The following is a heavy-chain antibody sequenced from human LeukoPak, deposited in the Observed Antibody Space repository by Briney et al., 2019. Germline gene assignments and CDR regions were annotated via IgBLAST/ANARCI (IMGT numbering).Heavy chain of an antibody. CDR3: ARHTYCSSSTCNDPWFDP. D-gene: IGHD2-2*01. J-gene: IGHJ5*02. CDR2: INHSGST. Sequence: SETLSLTCAAYGGSFSGYYWSWIRQPPGKGLEWIGEINHSGSTNYNPSLKSRVTISVDTSKNQFSLKLSSVTAADTAVYYCARHTYCSSSTCNDPWFDPWGQGTLVTVSS. CDR1: GGSFSGYY. V-gene: IGHV4-34*01.